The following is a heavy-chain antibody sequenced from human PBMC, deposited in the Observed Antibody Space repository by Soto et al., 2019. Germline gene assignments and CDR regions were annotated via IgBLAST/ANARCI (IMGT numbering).Heavy chain of an antibody. CDR1: GYTFTSYY. CDR2: INPSGGST. Sequence: ASVKVSCKASGYTFTSYYMHWVRQAPGQGLEWMGIINPSGGSTSYAQKFQGRVTMTRDTSTSTVYMELSSLRPEDTAVYYCARARPPLRFLEWLTKHDAFDIWGQGTMVTVSS. CDR3: ARARPPLRFLEWLTKHDAFDI. J-gene: IGHJ3*02. D-gene: IGHD3-3*01. V-gene: IGHV1-46*01.